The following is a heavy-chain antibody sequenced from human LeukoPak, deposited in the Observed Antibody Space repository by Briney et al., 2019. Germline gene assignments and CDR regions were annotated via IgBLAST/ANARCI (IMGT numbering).Heavy chain of an antibody. D-gene: IGHD3-10*01. CDR2: IFRTGST. Sequence: SGTLSLTCTVSGVSIGTSSYYWGWIRQPPGKGLEWIGSIFRTGSTYYSASLKSRLSISVDTSKNHIVLKLTSVTAADTAVYFCARRVGFYGSGSLNYFDPWGQGILVSVSS. J-gene: IGHJ5*01. CDR3: ARRVGFYGSGSLNYFDP. CDR1: GVSIGTSSYY. V-gene: IGHV4-39*02.